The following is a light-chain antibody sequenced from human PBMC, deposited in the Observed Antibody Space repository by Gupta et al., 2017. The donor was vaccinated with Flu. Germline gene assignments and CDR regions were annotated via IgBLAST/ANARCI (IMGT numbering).Light chain of an antibody. CDR3: QQLNSYPLT. V-gene: IGKV1-9*01. CDR1: QGLSSY. J-gene: IGKJ3*01. Sequence: DIQLTQSPSFLSASVGDRVTITCRASQGLSSYLAWYQQKTGKAPKLLIYAASTLQSGVPSRFSGGGSETEFTLTINRLQPADFATYSCQQLNSYPLTFGHGTKVDI. CDR2: AAS.